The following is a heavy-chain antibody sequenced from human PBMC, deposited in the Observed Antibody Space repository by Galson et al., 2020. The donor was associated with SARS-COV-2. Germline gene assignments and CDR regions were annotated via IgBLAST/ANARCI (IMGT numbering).Heavy chain of an antibody. Sequence: GESLKISCAASGFTFRHYYISWILQAPGKGPEWVSYISSSSSYTNHADSVKGRFTISRDNAKNSLYLQMNSLRAEDTAVYYCARAGIVAPYYFDYWGLGTLVTVSS. CDR3: ARAGIVAPYYFDY. V-gene: IGHV3-11*06. CDR2: ISSSSSYT. CDR1: GFTFRHYY. D-gene: IGHD1-26*01. J-gene: IGHJ4*02.